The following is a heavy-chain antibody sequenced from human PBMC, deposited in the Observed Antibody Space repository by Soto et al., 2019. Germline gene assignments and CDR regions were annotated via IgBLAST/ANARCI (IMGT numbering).Heavy chain of an antibody. Sequence: GWSLRLSCASSKFTFINYAMNWVRQAPGKGLEWVSSITGSGTSTYYADSVKGRFTISRDDSRNTLFLQMNSLRAEDTAVYYCAKGRGSGTNYFDYWGQGTLVTVSS. CDR3: AKGRGSGTNYFDY. V-gene: IGHV3-23*01. J-gene: IGHJ4*02. CDR2: ITGSGTST. CDR1: KFTFINYA. D-gene: IGHD6-19*01.